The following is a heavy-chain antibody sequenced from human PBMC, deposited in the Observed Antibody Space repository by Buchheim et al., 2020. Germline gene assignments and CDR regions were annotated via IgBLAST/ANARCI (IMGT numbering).Heavy chain of an antibody. CDR1: GFTFNNYA. D-gene: IGHD2-2*01. Sequence: EVQLLESGGGLVQPGGSLRLSCAASGFTFNNYAMNWVRQVPGKGLEWVSGIIGSGGRTYYPDSVKGRLTISRDNSKRPLSLQMNSLRAEDTAVYYCAKGGYCSSSDCYRAYYYYNMDAWGQGTT. J-gene: IGHJ6*02. CDR2: IIGSGGRT. V-gene: IGHV3-23*01. CDR3: AKGGYCSSSDCYRAYYYYNMDA.